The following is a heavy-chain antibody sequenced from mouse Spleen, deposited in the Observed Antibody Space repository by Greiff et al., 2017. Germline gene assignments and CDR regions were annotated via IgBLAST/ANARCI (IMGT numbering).Heavy chain of an antibody. Sequence: VQLQQSGPGLVQPSQSLSITCTVSGFSLTSYGVHWVRQSPGKGLEWLGVIWRGGSTDYNAAFMCRLSITKDNSKSQVFFKMKSLQAEDTAIYXCAKKEDGAWFAYWGQGTLVTVSA. D-gene: IGHD1-1*02. V-gene: IGHV2-5*01. J-gene: IGHJ3*01. CDR3: AKKEDGAWFAY. CDR2: IWRGGST. CDR1: GFSLTSYG.